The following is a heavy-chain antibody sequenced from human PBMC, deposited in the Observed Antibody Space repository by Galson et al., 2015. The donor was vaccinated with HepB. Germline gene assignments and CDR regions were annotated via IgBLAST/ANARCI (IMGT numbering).Heavy chain of an antibody. CDR2: TSGGGIRT. V-gene: IGHV3-23*01. D-gene: IGHD4-11*01. CDR1: GFTFSNYA. J-gene: IGHJ4*02. CDR3: AKDQTTVIPYFDN. Sequence: SLRLSCAASGFTFSNYAMSWVRQAPGKGLEWVSGTSGGGIRTYYADSVKGRFTISRDKSKNTLYLQMNNLRAEDTAVYYCAKDQTTVIPYFDNWGQGTVVTVSS.